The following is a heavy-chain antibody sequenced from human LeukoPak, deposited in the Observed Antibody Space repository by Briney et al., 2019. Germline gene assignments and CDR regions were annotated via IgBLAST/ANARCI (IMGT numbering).Heavy chain of an antibody. Sequence: SQTLSLTCTVSGDSISSGGYYWSWIRQHPGKGLEWIGFIFDGGNTYYNPSLKSRVTISVDTSKNQLSLNLTSVTAADTAVYYCARDRYSYGFWGQGILVTVSS. V-gene: IGHV4-31*03. CDR2: IFDGGNT. J-gene: IGHJ4*02. D-gene: IGHD5-18*01. CDR1: GDSISSGGYY. CDR3: ARDRYSYGF.